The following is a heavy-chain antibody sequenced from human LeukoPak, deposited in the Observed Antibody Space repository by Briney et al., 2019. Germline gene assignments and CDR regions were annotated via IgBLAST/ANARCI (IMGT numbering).Heavy chain of an antibody. D-gene: IGHD4-17*01. Sequence: NPGGSLRLSCAASGFTFSNAWMNWVRQAPGKGLEWVSYISSSGSTIYYADSVKGRFTISRDNAKNSLYLQMNSLRAEDTAVYYCARDHWTTYYYDYWGQGTLVTVSS. CDR1: GFTFSNAW. J-gene: IGHJ4*02. CDR2: ISSSGSTI. V-gene: IGHV3-11*01. CDR3: ARDHWTTYYYDY.